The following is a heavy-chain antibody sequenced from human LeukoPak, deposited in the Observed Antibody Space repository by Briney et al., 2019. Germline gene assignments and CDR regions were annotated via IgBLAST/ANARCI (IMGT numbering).Heavy chain of an antibody. CDR2: INSDGSDT. Sequence: GGSLRLSCAASGFTFSSYWMHWVRQAPGKGLVWVSRINSDGSDTSYADSVKGRFTISRDNAKNTLYLQMNSLRAEDTAVYYCVRPRSAAARNDARDIWGQGTMVTVSS. V-gene: IGHV3-74*01. D-gene: IGHD6-13*01. J-gene: IGHJ3*02. CDR1: GFTFSSYW. CDR3: VRPRSAAARNDARDI.